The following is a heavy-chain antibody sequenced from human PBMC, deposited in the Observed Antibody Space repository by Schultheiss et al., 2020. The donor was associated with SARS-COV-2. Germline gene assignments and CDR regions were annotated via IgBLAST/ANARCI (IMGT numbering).Heavy chain of an antibody. CDR2: MYYSGST. CDR1: GGSISSYY. V-gene: IGHV4-59*12. CDR3: AREGYCSSTSCYSWLYYYYMDV. Sequence: SQTLSLTCTVSGGSISSYYWSWIRQPPGKGLEWIGYMYYSGSTNYNPSLKSRVTISVATSKNQFSLKLSSVTAADTAVYYCAREGYCSSTSCYSWLYYYYMDVWGKGTTVTVSS. D-gene: IGHD2-2*02. J-gene: IGHJ6*03.